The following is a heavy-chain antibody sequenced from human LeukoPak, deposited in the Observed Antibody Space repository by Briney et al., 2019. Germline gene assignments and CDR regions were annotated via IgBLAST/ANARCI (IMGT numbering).Heavy chain of an antibody. CDR2: INPSGGST. CDR3: ATAYCGGDCYGSFFDY. Sequence: GASVKVSCKASGYTFTSYYMHWVRQAPGQGLEWMGIINPSGGSTSYAQKFQGRVTMTRDTSTSTVYMELSSLRSEDTAVYYCATAYCGGDCYGSFFDYWGQGTLVTVSS. V-gene: IGHV1-46*01. J-gene: IGHJ4*02. CDR1: GYTFTSYY. D-gene: IGHD2-21*01.